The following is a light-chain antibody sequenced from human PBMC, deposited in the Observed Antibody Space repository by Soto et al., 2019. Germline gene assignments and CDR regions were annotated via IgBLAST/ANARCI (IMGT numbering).Light chain of an antibody. V-gene: IGKV3-15*01. Sequence: EIVMTQSPATLSVSPGERATLSCRASQSVSSNLAWYQQKPGQAPRLLIYGASTRATGIPARFSGSGSGPDFTLPISRLQSEDFAVYYCQQNNNWPGTFGPGTKVDI. CDR3: QQNNNWPGT. CDR1: QSVSSN. J-gene: IGKJ3*01. CDR2: GAS.